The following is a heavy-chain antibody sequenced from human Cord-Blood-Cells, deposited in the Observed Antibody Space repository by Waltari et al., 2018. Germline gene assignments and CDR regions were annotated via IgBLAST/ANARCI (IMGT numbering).Heavy chain of an antibody. CDR1: GGSISSSSYY. CDR2: IYYSGGT. V-gene: IGHV4-39*01. Sequence: QLQLQESGPGLVKPSETLSLTCTVSGGSISSSSYYWGWIRQPPGKGLEWIGSIYYSGGTHYNPSIKSRVTISVDTSKNQFSLKLSSVTAADTAVYYCARSGYCSSTSCYTYYYYYMDVWGKGTTVTVSS. CDR3: ARSGYCSSTSCYTYYYYYMDV. D-gene: IGHD2-2*01. J-gene: IGHJ6*03.